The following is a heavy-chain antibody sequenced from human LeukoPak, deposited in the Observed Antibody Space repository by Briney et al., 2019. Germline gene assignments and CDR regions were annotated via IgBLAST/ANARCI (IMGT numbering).Heavy chain of an antibody. V-gene: IGHV1-46*01. CDR1: GYTFTSYY. Sequence: ASVKVSCKASGYTFTSYYMHWVRQAPGQGLEWMGIINPSGGSTSYAQKFQGRVTMTRDTSTSTVYMELSSLRSEDTAVYYCARMLVSSGWYQKPGPLDYWGQGTLVTVSS. CDR3: ARMLVSSGWYQKPGPLDY. J-gene: IGHJ4*02. D-gene: IGHD6-19*01. CDR2: INPSGGST.